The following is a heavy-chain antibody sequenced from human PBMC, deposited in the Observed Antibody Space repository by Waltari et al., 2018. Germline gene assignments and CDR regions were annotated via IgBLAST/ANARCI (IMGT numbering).Heavy chain of an antibody. CDR2: ISSSGSTI. CDR1: GFTFSSYE. CDR3: ARGIAAAGTDFDY. V-gene: IGHV3-48*03. J-gene: IGHJ4*02. Sequence: EVQLVESGGGLVQPGGSLRLSCAASGFTFSSYEMNWVRQAPGKGLEWVSYISSSGSTIYYADSVKGRFTISRDNSKNTLYLQMNSLRSEDTAVYYCARGIAAAGTDFDYWGQGTLVTVSS. D-gene: IGHD6-13*01.